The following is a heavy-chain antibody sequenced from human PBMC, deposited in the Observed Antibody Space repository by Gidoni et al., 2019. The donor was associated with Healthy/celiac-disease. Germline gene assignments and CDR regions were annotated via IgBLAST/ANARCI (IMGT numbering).Heavy chain of an antibody. CDR1: GCSISSYY. Sequence: QVQLQESGPGLVKPSETLSLPCTVSGCSISSYYWRWIRQPPGKGLEWIGYIYYSGSTNYNPSLKSRVTISVDTSKNQFSLKPSSVTAADTAVYYCARGVGYSGYDIFDYWGQGTLVTVSS. V-gene: IGHV4-59*01. CDR3: ARGVGYSGYDIFDY. D-gene: IGHD5-12*01. J-gene: IGHJ4*02. CDR2: IYYSGST.